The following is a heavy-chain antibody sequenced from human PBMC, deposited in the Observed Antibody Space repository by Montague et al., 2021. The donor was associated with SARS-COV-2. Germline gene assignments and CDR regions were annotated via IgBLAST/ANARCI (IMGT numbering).Heavy chain of an antibody. CDR1: GDSVSRNSAT. CDR2: TYYRSMWKS. V-gene: IGHV6-1*01. Sequence: CAISGDSVSRNSATWNWIRQSPSRGLEWLGRTYYRSMWKSDYARXVKSRIAINPVTSKNQFSLQLSSVTPEDTALYYCVRGIESAGSYDYWGQGTLVTVSS. CDR3: VRGIESAGSYDY. J-gene: IGHJ4*02. D-gene: IGHD6-13*01.